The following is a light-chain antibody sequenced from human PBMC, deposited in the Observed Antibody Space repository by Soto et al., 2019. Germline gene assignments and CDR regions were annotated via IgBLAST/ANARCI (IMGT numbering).Light chain of an antibody. CDR3: QQYYSFPWT. J-gene: IGKJ1*01. CDR2: AVS. CDR1: QSIGSY. Sequence: DIQMTQSPSSLSASVGDRITITCRASQSIGSYLNWYQHKPGRAPKFLIYAVSTLQSGVPSRFSGSGSGTDFTLTISCLQSEDFATYYCQQYYSFPWTFGQGTKVDIK. V-gene: IGKV1-39*01.